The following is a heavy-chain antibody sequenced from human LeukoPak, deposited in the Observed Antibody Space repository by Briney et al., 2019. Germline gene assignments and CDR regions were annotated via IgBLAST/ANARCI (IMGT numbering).Heavy chain of an antibody. J-gene: IGHJ3*02. CDR1: GYTFTSYD. D-gene: IGHD3-3*01. CDR2: MNPNSGNT. CDR3: ARQRNYDFWSGYYSIDAFDI. V-gene: IGHV1-8*01. Sequence: ASVKVSCKASGYTFTSYDINWVRQATGQGLEWMGWMNPNSGNTGYAQKFQGRVTTTRNTSISTAYMELSSLRSEDTAVYYCARQRNYDFWSGYYSIDAFDIWGQGTMVTVSS.